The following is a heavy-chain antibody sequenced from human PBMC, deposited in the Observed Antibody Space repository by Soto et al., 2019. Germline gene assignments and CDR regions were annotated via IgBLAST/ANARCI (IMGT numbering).Heavy chain of an antibody. V-gene: IGHV3-11*06. D-gene: IGHD1-26*01. J-gene: IGHJ4*02. CDR3: AGKQWEPSGNYYFDS. Sequence: QVQLVESGGGLVKPGGSLRLSCAASGFTFSDYYMSWIRQAPGKGLEWVSYMSSSSSYTNYADSVKGRFTISRDNAKNSLYLQMNSLRDEDTAVYYCAGKQWEPSGNYYFDSWGQGTLVTVSS. CDR1: GFTFSDYY. CDR2: MSSSSSYT.